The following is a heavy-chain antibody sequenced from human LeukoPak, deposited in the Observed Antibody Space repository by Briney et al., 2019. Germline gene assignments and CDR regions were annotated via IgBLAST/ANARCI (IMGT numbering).Heavy chain of an antibody. CDR1: GFTFSSYE. V-gene: IGHV3-48*03. CDR2: ISSSGSTI. Sequence: GGSLRLSCAASGFTFSSYEMNRVRQAPGKGLEWVSYISSSGSTIYYAESVKGRFTISRDNAKNSLFLQMNSLRAEDTAVYYCARERSYYDSSGYHHRFDYWGQGTLVTVSS. CDR3: ARERSYYDSSGYHHRFDY. D-gene: IGHD3-22*01. J-gene: IGHJ4*02.